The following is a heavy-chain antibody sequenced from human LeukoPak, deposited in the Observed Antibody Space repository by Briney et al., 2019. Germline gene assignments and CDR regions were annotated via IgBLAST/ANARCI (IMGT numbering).Heavy chain of an antibody. CDR1: GGSISSYY. D-gene: IGHD3-22*01. CDR2: IYYSGST. J-gene: IGHJ4*02. V-gene: IGHV4-59*01. Sequence: PSETLSLTCTVSGGSISSYYWSWIRQPPGKGLEWIGYIYYSGSTNYNPSLKSRVTISVDTSKNQFSLKLSSVTAADTAVYYCASISYDSSGYSHYFDYWGQGTLVTVSS. CDR3: ASISYDSSGYSHYFDY.